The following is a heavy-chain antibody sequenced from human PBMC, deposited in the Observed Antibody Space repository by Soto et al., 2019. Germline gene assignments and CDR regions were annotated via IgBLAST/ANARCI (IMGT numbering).Heavy chain of an antibody. Sequence: QVQLVQSGAEEKKPGASVKVSCKASGYTFTSHAMHWVRQAPGQRREWMGWINAGNGNTKYSQKFQVRVTITTDTSASTGYMELSSLRSEDTAVYYCARDGIAAAGTSWFDPWGQGTLVTVSS. CDR2: INAGNGNT. CDR3: ARDGIAAAGTSWFDP. J-gene: IGHJ5*02. V-gene: IGHV1-3*05. D-gene: IGHD6-13*01. CDR1: GYTFTSHA.